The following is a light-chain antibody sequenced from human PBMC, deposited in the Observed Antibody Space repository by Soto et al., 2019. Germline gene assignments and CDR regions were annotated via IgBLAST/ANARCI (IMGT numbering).Light chain of an antibody. CDR3: QQYNNRPPDT. V-gene: IGKV3-15*01. CDR1: QSVSSN. Sequence: EIVMTQSPATLSVSPGERATLSCRASQSVSSNLAWYQQKPGQAPRLLIYGASTRATGIPAGFSGSGSGTEFTLTISSLQAEDFEVYYCQQYNNRPPDTFGQGTKLEIK. J-gene: IGKJ2*01. CDR2: GAS.